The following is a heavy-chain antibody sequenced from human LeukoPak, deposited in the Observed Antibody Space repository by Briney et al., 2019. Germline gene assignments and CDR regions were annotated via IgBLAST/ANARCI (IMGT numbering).Heavy chain of an antibody. Sequence: EASVNVSCKASGYTFTGYYMHWVRQAPGQGREWMGWINPNSGGTNYAQKFQGRVTMTRDTSISTAYMELSRLRSDDTAVYYCARDRQLSFGVVIPRWFDPWGQGTLVTVSS. V-gene: IGHV1-2*02. CDR2: INPNSGGT. CDR1: GYTFTGYY. J-gene: IGHJ5*02. CDR3: ARDRQLSFGVVIPRWFDP. D-gene: IGHD3-3*01.